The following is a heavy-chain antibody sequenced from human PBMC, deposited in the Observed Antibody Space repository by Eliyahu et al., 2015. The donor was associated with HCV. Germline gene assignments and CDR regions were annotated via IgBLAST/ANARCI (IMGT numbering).Heavy chain of an antibody. V-gene: IGHV3-23*01. CDR2: IDTGATT. D-gene: IGHD3-3*01. Sequence: EVQLLESGGGLVQPGGSLRLSCAASGFTFSSYAMSWVRQAPGKGLGWGSRIDTGATTHYADSVKGRFTISRDNSKNTLHLQMNNLRVEDTAVYYCAKQKADFWSGYDYWGRGTLVTVSS. CDR3: AKQKADFWSGYDY. CDR1: GFTFSSYA. J-gene: IGHJ4*02.